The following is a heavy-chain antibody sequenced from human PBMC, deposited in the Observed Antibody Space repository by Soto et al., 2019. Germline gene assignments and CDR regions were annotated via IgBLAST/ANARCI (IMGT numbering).Heavy chain of an antibody. CDR2: ISGSGGST. CDR1: GFTFSSYA. V-gene: IGHV3-23*01. D-gene: IGHD3-22*01. CDR3: ARDRGRIGYWSYGMDV. J-gene: IGHJ6*02. Sequence: EVQLLESGGGLVQPGGSLRLSCAASGFTFSSYAMSWVRQAPGKGLEWVSAISGSGGSTYYADSVKGRFTISRDNSKNTLYLQMNRLSAEDTAVYYCARDRGRIGYWSYGMDVWGQGTTVTVSS.